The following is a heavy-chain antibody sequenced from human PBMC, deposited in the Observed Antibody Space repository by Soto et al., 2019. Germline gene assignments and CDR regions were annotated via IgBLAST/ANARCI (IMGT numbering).Heavy chain of an antibody. Sequence: SETLSLTCTVSGGSISSYYWSWIRQPPGKGLEWIGYINYSGSTNYNPSLKSRVTISVDTSKNQFSLKLSSVTAADTAVYYCASSDDYGEYRWFDPWGQGTLVTVSS. CDR1: GGSISSYY. D-gene: IGHD4-17*01. J-gene: IGHJ5*02. CDR2: INYSGST. V-gene: IGHV4-59*12. CDR3: ASSDDYGEYRWFDP.